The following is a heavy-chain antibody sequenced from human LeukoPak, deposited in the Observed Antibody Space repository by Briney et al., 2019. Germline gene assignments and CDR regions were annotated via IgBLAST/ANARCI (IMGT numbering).Heavy chain of an antibody. CDR2: IYYSGST. V-gene: IGHV4-59*08. D-gene: IGHD3-3*01. CDR1: GGSISSYY. CDR3: ARHVSPYYDFWSGYYTDAFDI. J-gene: IGHJ3*02. Sequence: SETLSLTCTVSGGSISSYYWSWIRQPPGKGLEWIGYIYYSGSTNYNPSLKSRVTISVGTSKNQFSLKLSSVTAADTAVYYCARHVSPYYDFWSGYYTDAFDIWGQGTMVTVSS.